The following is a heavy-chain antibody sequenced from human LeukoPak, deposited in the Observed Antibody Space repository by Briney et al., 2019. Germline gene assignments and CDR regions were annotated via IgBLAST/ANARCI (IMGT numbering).Heavy chain of an antibody. CDR2: ISWNSGSI. CDR1: GFTFDDYA. V-gene: IGHV3-9*01. J-gene: IGHJ6*03. Sequence: PGRSLRLSCAASGFTFDDYAMHWVRQAPGKGLEWVSGISWNSGSIGYADSVKGRFTISRDNAKNSLYLQMNSLRAEDTAVYYCAGTYDFWSGYTLYYYYYMDVWGKGTTVTVSS. D-gene: IGHD3-3*01. CDR3: AGTYDFWSGYTLYYYYYMDV.